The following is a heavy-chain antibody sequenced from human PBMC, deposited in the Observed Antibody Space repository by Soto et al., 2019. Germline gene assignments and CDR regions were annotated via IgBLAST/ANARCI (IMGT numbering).Heavy chain of an antibody. CDR1: GFTFSSYE. D-gene: IGHD2-8*02. V-gene: IGHV3-48*03. Sequence: VQLVESGGGLVQPGGSLRLSCAASGFTFSSYEMNWVRQAPEKGLEWVSYISSSGSIIYYADSVKGRFTISRDNAKNSLYLQMNSLRAEDTAVYYCAREMGAGGLDFWGQGTLVTVSS. CDR3: AREMGAGGLDF. J-gene: IGHJ4*02. CDR2: ISSSGSII.